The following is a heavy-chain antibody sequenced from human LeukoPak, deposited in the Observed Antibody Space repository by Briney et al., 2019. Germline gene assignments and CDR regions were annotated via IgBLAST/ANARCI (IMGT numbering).Heavy chain of an antibody. D-gene: IGHD3-9*01. CDR2: IYHSGST. CDR3: ARYTGYGAFDI. J-gene: IGHJ3*02. CDR1: GGSISSNNW. Sequence: SGTLSLTCAVSGGSISSNNWWSWVRQPLGKGLEWIGEIYHSGSTNYKPSLKSRVTISVDKSKNQFSLKLSSVTAADTAMYYCARYTGYGAFDIWGQGTMVTVSS. V-gene: IGHV4-4*02.